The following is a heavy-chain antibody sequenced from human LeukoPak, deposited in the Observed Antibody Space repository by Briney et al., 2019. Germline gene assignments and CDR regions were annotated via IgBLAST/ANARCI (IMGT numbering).Heavy chain of an antibody. D-gene: IGHD6-19*01. J-gene: IGHJ4*02. V-gene: IGHV3-21*04. Sequence: GGSLRLSCAASGFTFSSYSMNWVRQAPGKGLEWVSSISSSSSYIYYADSVKGRFTISRDNAKNSLYLQMNSLRAEDTAVYYCAKDLSDWYGFYFDFWGQGTLVTVSS. CDR2: ISSSSSYI. CDR3: AKDLSDWYGFYFDF. CDR1: GFTFSSYS.